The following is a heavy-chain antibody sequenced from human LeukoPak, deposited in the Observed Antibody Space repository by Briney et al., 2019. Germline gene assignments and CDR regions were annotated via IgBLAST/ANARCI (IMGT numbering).Heavy chain of an antibody. J-gene: IGHJ6*04. Sequence: SGGSLRLSCAASGFTFSSYAMSWVRQAPGKGLEWVAVIHNDGTMGQYADSVKGRFTISKDFSRNTLYLQMNSLRDDDTAVYYCAKEGDEFRGYLDVWGKGTTVTVSS. CDR3: AKEGDEFRGYLDV. D-gene: IGHD3-16*01. CDR2: IHNDGTMG. CDR1: GFTFSSYA. V-gene: IGHV3-23*03.